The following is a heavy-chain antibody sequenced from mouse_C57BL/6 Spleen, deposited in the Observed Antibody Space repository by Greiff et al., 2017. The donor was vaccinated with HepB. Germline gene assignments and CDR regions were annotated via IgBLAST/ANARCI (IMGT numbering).Heavy chain of an antibody. Sequence: VQLQQSGAELVMPGASVKLSCKASGYTFTSYWMHWVKQRPGQGLEWIGEIDPSDSYTNYNQKFKGKSTLTVDKSSSTAYMQLSSLTSEDSAVYYCARSKSLFDYWGQGTTLTFSS. CDR2: IDPSDSYT. J-gene: IGHJ2*01. CDR1: GYTFTSYW. CDR3: ARSKSLFDY. V-gene: IGHV1-69*01.